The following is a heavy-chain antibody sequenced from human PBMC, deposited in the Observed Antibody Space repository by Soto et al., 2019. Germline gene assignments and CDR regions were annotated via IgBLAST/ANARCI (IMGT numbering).Heavy chain of an antibody. D-gene: IGHD2-15*01. CDR1: GFTFSSYA. Sequence: GGSLRLSCAASGFTFSSYAMGWVRQGPGKGLEWVAVVSIGGSTHYADSVRGRFTISRDNSKNTLSLQMNSLTAEDTAVYFCAKRRGAGGHFDYWGQGAMVTVSS. CDR3: AKRRGAGGHFDY. CDR2: VSIGGST. V-gene: IGHV3-23*01. J-gene: IGHJ4*02.